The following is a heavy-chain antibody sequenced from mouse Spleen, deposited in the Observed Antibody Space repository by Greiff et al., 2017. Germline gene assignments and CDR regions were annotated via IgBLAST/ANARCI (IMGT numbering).Heavy chain of an antibody. CDR1: GFSLTSYG. D-gene: IGHD2-10*01. V-gene: IGHV2-2*01. J-gene: IGHJ3*01. CDR3: ASAYYGNYWFAY. Sequence: VQLQQSGPGLVQPSQSLSITCTVSGFSLTSYGVHWFRQSPGKGLEWLGVIWSGGSTDYNAAFISRLSISKDNSKSQVFFKMNSLQADDTAIYYCASAYYGNYWFAYWGQGTLVTVSA. CDR2: IWSGGST.